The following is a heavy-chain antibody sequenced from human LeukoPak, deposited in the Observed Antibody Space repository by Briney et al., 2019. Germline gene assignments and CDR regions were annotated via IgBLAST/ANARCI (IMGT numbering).Heavy chain of an antibody. CDR1: GGSISSYY. Sequence: PSETLSLTCTVSGGSISSYYWSWIRQPAGKGLEWIGRIYTSGSTNYNPSLKSRVTMSADTSKNQFSLKLSSVTAADTALYYCARSSLAATASDIWGQGTMVTVSS. CDR3: ARSSLAATASDI. J-gene: IGHJ3*02. CDR2: IYTSGST. D-gene: IGHD2-15*01. V-gene: IGHV4-4*07.